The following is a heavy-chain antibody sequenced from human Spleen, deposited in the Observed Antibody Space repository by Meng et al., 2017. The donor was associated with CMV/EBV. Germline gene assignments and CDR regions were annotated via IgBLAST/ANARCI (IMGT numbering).Heavy chain of an antibody. CDR3: ARASIAARVGCWFYP. Sequence: SVTLALTCTVSGGSISSYYWSWIRQPPGKGLEWSGYIYYSGSTNYNPSLKRRVTIAVDTSKNQFSLKLSSVTAADTAVYYCARASIAARVGCWFYPWGQGTLVTVSS. J-gene: IGHJ5*02. D-gene: IGHD6-6*01. CDR2: IYYSGST. V-gene: IGHV4-59*01. CDR1: GGSISSYY.